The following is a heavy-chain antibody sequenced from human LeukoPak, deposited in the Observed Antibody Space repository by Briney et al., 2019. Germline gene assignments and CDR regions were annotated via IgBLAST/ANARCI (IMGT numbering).Heavy chain of an antibody. J-gene: IGHJ4*02. V-gene: IGHV3-74*01. D-gene: IGHD1-26*01. Sequence: PGGSIRLSCAASGFSFSNYWMHWVRQVPGKGLEWVSRINSDGSSTSNADSVKGRFTISRDNAKNTLYLQMNSPRAEDTAVYYCASRAVSGTYYVSYFDYWGQGTMVTVSS. CDR1: GFSFSNYW. CDR3: ASRAVSGTYYVSYFDY. CDR2: INSDGSST.